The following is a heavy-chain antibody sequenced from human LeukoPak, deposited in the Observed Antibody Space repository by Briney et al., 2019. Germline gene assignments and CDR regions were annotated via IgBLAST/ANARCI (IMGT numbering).Heavy chain of an antibody. V-gene: IGHV4-59*08. CDR3: AKHLVATTPFFDY. J-gene: IGHJ4*02. Sequence: PSETLSLTCTVSGDSVSRYYWSWIRQPPGKGLEWIAFIHASGSTNYNPSLKSRVSISMDTSRNQFSLRLSSVTAADTAVYYCAKHLVATTPFFDYWGQGTLVTVSS. D-gene: IGHD5-12*01. CDR1: GDSVSRYY. CDR2: IHASGST.